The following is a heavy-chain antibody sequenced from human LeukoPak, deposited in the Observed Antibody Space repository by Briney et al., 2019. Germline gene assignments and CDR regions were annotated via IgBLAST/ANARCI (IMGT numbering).Heavy chain of an antibody. CDR3: ARGIATITQDSFDV. CDR2: VHSSGST. V-gene: IGHV4-4*07. J-gene: IGHJ3*01. CDR1: DGSISGYY. Sequence: SETLSLTCTVSDGSISGYYWSWIRQPAGKGLEWIGRVHSSGSTNFNPSLRSRVTMSADTSKHQFSLWLTSVTAADTALYYCARGIATITQDSFDVWGLGTMVTVSS. D-gene: IGHD1-26*01.